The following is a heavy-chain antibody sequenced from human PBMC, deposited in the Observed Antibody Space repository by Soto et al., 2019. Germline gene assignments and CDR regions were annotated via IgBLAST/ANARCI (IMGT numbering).Heavy chain of an antibody. Sequence: GGSLRLSCAASGFTLSSYAMHWVRQAPGKGLEWVAVVSCAGTSTYYADSVRGRFTISRDNSKDTVYLQLNSLRTEDTAVYHCAREAAAYHYYMDVWGKGTTVTVSS. J-gene: IGHJ6*03. V-gene: IGHV3-30-3*01. CDR3: AREAAAYHYYMDV. CDR2: VSCAGTST. CDR1: GFTLSSYA. D-gene: IGHD2-15*01.